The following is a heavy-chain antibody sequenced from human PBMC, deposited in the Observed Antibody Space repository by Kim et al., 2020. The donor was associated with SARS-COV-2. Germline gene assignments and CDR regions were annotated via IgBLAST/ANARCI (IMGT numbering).Heavy chain of an antibody. Sequence: SETLSLTCAVFGGSFSDNHWSWVRQSPGKGXEWIGEISHSGSTNYNSALKRRITMSIDTSKNKLSLKLRSVPAADTATYYCAGGQGQVGSFDFW. CDR2: ISHSGST. CDR3: AGGQGQVGSFDF. V-gene: IGHV4-34*01. CDR1: GGSFSDNH. D-gene: IGHD1-26*01. J-gene: IGHJ2*01.